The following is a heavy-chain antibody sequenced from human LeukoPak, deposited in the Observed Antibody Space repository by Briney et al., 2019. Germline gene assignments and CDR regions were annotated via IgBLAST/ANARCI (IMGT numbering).Heavy chain of an antibody. D-gene: IGHD3-10*01. Sequence: GASVKVSCTDSGNIFNTYGFSWVRQAPGQGLEWMGWISAYSGNTNYAEKFHDRVTLTTDTSTGMAYMELRSLEFDDTAVYYCATNYGSGSAPLDPWGQGTLVTVSA. CDR1: GNIFNTYG. CDR3: ATNYGSGSAPLDP. J-gene: IGHJ5*02. CDR2: ISAYSGNT. V-gene: IGHV1-18*01.